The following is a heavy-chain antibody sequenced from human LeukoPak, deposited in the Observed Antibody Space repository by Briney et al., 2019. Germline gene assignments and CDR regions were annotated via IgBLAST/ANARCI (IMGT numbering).Heavy chain of an antibody. CDR1: GYSFTSYW. V-gene: IGHV5-51*01. J-gene: IGHJ4*02. D-gene: IGHD2-21*02. Sequence: GESLKISCKGSGYSFTSYWIGWVRQMPGKGLEWMGIIYPGDSDTRYSPSFQGQVTISADKSISTAYLQWSSLKAADTAVYYCAMFLYCGCDCYSGQDYWGQGTLVTVSS. CDR2: IYPGDSDT. CDR3: AMFLYCGCDCYSGQDY.